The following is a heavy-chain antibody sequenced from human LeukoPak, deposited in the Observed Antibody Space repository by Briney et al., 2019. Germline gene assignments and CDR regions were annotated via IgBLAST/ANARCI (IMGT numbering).Heavy chain of an antibody. V-gene: IGHV1-69*04. CDR2: IIPILGIA. CDR3: ARLGTADAFDI. CDR1: GGTFSSYA. D-gene: IGHD6-13*01. J-gene: IGHJ3*02. Sequence: SVKVSCEASGGTFSSYAISWVRQAPGQGLEWMGRIIPILGIANYAQKFQGRVTITADKSTSTAYMELSSLRSEDTAVYYCARLGTADAFDIWGQGTMVTVSS.